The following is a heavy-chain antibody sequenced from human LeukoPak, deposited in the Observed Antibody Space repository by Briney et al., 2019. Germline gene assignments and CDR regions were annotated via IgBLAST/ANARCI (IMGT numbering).Heavy chain of an antibody. CDR1: RFTFRSYW. J-gene: IGHJ4*02. CDR3: ARDGGPFDS. D-gene: IGHD2-15*01. CDR2: IKQDGSER. Sequence: GGSLRLSCAASRFTFRSYWMSWVRQARGKGLEWVANIKQDGSERYYVDSVKGRFTISRDNAKNLVYLQFNSLRVEDTAVYYCARDGGPFDSWGQGTLVTVSS. V-gene: IGHV3-7*03.